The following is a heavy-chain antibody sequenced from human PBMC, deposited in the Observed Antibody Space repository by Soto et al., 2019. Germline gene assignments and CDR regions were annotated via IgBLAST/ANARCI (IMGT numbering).Heavy chain of an antibody. V-gene: IGHV5-51*03. CDR2: IYPGDSDT. D-gene: IGHD3-22*01. J-gene: IGHJ4*02. CDR1: GDSFTSYW. CDR3: ARDYDSSGYPRYYFDY. Sequence: EVQLVQSGAVVKKPGESLKISCKGSGDSFTSYWIGWVRQMPGKGLEWMGIIYPGDSDTRYSPSFQGQVTISADKSISTALMQWSSLKASDTAMYYCARDYDSSGYPRYYFDYWGQGTLVTVSS.